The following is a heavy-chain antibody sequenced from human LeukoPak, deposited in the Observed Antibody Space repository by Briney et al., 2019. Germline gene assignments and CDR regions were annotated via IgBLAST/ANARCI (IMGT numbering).Heavy chain of an antibody. CDR2: IYYSGST. D-gene: IGHD6-19*01. V-gene: IGHV4-39*07. J-gene: IGHJ6*03. CDR3: ARAVSGWAYYYYYMDV. CDR1: GGSISSSSYY. Sequence: SETLSLTCTVSGGSISSSSYYWGWIRQPPGKGLEWIGRIYYSGSTYYNPYLKSRVTISVDTYKNQFSLKLSSVTAADTAVYYCARAVSGWAYYYYYMDVWGKGTTVTVSS.